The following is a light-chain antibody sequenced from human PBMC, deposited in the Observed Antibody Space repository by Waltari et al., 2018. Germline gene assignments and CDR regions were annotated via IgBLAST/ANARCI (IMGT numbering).Light chain of an antibody. Sequence: QSLLTQPPSASGTPGQRVTISCSGGISNIGSNTINWYRQFPGTAPKVLSYSNDQRTSGVPERFSGAKSGTSASLAIGGLRAEDEADYYCAAWDDSLGGPVFGGGTKLTVL. CDR3: AAWDDSLGGPV. CDR1: ISNIGSNT. CDR2: SND. J-gene: IGLJ2*01. V-gene: IGLV1-44*01.